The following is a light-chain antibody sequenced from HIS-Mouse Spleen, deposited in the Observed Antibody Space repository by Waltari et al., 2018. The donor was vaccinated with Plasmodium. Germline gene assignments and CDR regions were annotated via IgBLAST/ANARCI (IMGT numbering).Light chain of an antibody. V-gene: IGKV3-20*01. CDR3: QQYGSSSWT. Sequence: EIVLTQSPGTLSLSPGERATLSCRASQRVSRSYLAWYKQKPGQAPRLLIYGASSRATGIPDRFSGSGSGTDFTLTISRLEPEDFAVYYCQQYGSSSWTFGQGTKVEIK. CDR1: QRVSRSY. J-gene: IGKJ1*01. CDR2: GAS.